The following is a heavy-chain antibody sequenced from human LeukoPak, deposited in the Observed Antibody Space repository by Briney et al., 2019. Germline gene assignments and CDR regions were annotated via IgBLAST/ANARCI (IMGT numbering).Heavy chain of an antibody. D-gene: IGHD5-24*01. Sequence: PSETLSLTCTVSGGSISSSSYYWGWIRQPPGKGLEWIGYIYYSGSTNYNPSLKSRVPISVDTSKNQFSLKLSSVTAADTAVYYCARDMDGYNYWWFDPWGQGTLVTVSS. CDR2: IYYSGST. V-gene: IGHV4-61*01. J-gene: IGHJ5*02. CDR1: GGSISSSSYY. CDR3: ARDMDGYNYWWFDP.